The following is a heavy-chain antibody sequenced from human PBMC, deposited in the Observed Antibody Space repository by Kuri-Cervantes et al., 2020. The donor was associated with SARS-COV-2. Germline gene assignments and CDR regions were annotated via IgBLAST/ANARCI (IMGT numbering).Heavy chain of an antibody. CDR3: ARHVEKGGDY. D-gene: IGHD1-26*01. J-gene: IGHJ4*02. CDR2: IYYSGST. V-gene: IGHV4-39*01. CDR1: GGSISSSSYY. Sequence: ESLKISCTVSGGSISSSSYYWGWIRQPPGKGLEWIGSIYYSGSTYYNPSLKSRVTISVDTSKNQFSLKLSSVTAADTAVYYCARHVEKGGDYWGQGTLVTVSS.